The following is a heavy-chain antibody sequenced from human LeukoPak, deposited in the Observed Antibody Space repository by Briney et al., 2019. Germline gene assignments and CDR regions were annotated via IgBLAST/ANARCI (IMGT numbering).Heavy chain of an antibody. Sequence: GESLKISCKGSGYRFTSYWIGWVRQMPGKGLEWTGIIYPGDSDTRYSPSFQGQVTISADKSIRTAYLQWSSLKASDTAMYYCARQKRYFDWLLGEFDYWGQGTLVTVFS. CDR2: IYPGDSDT. J-gene: IGHJ4*02. D-gene: IGHD3-9*01. V-gene: IGHV5-51*01. CDR1: GYRFTSYW. CDR3: ARQKRYFDWLLGEFDY.